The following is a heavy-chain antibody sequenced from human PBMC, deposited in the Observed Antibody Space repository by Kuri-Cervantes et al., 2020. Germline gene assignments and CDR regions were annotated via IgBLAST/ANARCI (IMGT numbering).Heavy chain of an antibody. J-gene: IGHJ6*03. CDR2: INHSGST. CDR3: ARVPAYCSGTSCPRTSYMDV. V-gene: IGHV4-34*01. CDR1: GGSFSGYY. D-gene: IGHD2-2*01. Sequence: GSLRLSCAVYGGSFSGYYWSWIRQPPGKGLEWIGEINHSGSTNYNPSLKSRVTTSVDTSKNQFSLKLSSVTAADTAVYYCARVPAYCSGTSCPRTSYMDVWGKGTTVTVSS.